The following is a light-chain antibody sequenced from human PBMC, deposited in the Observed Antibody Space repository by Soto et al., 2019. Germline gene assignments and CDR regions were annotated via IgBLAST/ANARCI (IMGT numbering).Light chain of an antibody. J-gene: IGKJ1*01. CDR1: QSVSSN. CDR3: QQYDSSWT. V-gene: IGKV3-20*01. CDR2: GAS. Sequence: EIVMTQSPATLSVSPGERATLSCGASQSVSSNLAWYQQKPGQAPRLLIYGASSRATGIPDRFSGSGSGTDFTLTISRLEPEDFAVYYCQQYDSSWTFGQGTKVDIK.